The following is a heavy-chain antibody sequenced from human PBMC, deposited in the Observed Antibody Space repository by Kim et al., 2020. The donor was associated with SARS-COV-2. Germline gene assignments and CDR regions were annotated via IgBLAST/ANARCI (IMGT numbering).Heavy chain of an antibody. CDR2: VNAGNGDT. CDR1: GYTFTKYG. D-gene: IGHD2-8*01. J-gene: IGHJ4*02. CDR3: ARPSFCADGICPYYDY. V-gene: IGHV1-3*01. Sequence: ASVKVSCKASGYTFTKYGVHWVRQAPGQSLEWMGWVNAGNGDTHYSPKFQDRVTITRDTSATTAYTELSSLRSEDTAVYYCARPSFCADGICPYYDYWGQGTLVTVSS.